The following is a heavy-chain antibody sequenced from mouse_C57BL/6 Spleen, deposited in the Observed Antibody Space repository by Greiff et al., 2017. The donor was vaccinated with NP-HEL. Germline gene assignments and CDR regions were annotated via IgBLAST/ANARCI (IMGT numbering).Heavy chain of an antibody. Sequence: VKLMESGAELVMPGASVKLSCKASGYTFTSYWMHWVKRRPGQGLEWIGEIDPSDSYTNYNQKFKGKSTLTVDKSSSTAYMQLSSLTSEDSAVYYCARGERYYGSSSFAYWGQGTLVTVSA. V-gene: IGHV1-69*01. CDR1: GYTFTSYW. CDR2: IDPSDSYT. J-gene: IGHJ3*01. D-gene: IGHD1-1*01. CDR3: ARGERYYGSSSFAY.